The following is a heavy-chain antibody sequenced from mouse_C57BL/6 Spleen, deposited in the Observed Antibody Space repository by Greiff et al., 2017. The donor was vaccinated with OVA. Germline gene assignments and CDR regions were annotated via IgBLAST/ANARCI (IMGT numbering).Heavy chain of an antibody. CDR1: GYAFSSYW. J-gene: IGHJ4*01. D-gene: IGHD2-4*01. CDR2: IYPGDGDT. CDR3: ARYDDDGGYAMDY. V-gene: IGHV1-82*01. Sequence: QVQLQQSGPELVKPGASVKFSCKASGYAFSSYWMNWVKQRPGQGLEWIGRIYPGDGDTNYNEKFKGKATVTVGKSSSTAYMQLSSLTPEDYAVYFCARYDDDGGYAMDYWGQGTSVTVSS.